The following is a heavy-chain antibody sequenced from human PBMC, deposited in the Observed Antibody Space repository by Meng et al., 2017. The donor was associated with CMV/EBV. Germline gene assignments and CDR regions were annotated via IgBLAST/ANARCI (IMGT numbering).Heavy chain of an antibody. CDR1: GFTFSSYA. CDR2: ISYDGSNK. D-gene: IGHD6-13*01. Sequence: GESLKISCAASGFTFSSYAMHWVRQAPGKGLEWVAVISYDGSNKYYADSVKGRFTISRDNSKNTLYLQMNSLRAEDTAVYYCARVAAAVKYYFDYWGQGTLVPSPQ. CDR3: ARVAAAVKYYFDY. V-gene: IGHV3-30*04. J-gene: IGHJ4*02.